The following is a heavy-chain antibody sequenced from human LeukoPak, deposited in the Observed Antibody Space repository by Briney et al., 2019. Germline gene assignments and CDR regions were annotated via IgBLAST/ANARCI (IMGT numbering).Heavy chain of an antibody. J-gene: IGHJ4*02. V-gene: IGHV3-48*01. CDR3: ARDVYYGSGSSPDDY. Sequence: GGSLRLSCAASGFTFSDYNMNWVRQVPGKGLESVSYMSRSGDIIYYADSVKGRFTISRDNAKNSLYLQMNSLRAEDTAVYYCARDVYYGSGSSPDDYWGQGTLVTVSS. CDR2: MSRSGDII. D-gene: IGHD3-10*01. CDR1: GFTFSDYN.